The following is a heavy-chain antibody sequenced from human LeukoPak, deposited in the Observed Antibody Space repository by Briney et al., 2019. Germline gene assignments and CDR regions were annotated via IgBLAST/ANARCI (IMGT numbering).Heavy chain of an antibody. D-gene: IGHD1-7*01. CDR3: AKDGKTRNWNYFQAKPVY. J-gene: IGHJ4*02. Sequence: GGSLRLSCAASGFMFRNHGMNWVRQAPGKGLEWVSGISGSGGNTYYADSVKGRFTISRDNSKNTLYLQMNSLRAEDTAVYYCAKDGKTRNWNYFQAKPVYWGQGTLVTVSS. CDR1: GFMFRNHG. CDR2: ISGSGGNT. V-gene: IGHV3-23*01.